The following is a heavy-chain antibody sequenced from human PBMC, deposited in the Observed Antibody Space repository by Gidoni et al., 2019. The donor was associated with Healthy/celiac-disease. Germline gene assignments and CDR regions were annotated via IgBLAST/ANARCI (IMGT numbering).Heavy chain of an antibody. CDR1: GYSISSGYY. Sequence: QVQLQESGPGLVKPSETLSLTCTVSGYSISSGYYWGWIRQPPGKGLEWIGSIYHSGSTYYNPSLKSRVTISVDTSKNQFSLKLSSVTAADTAVYYWARECQWLAPYYYYGMDVWGQGTTVTVSS. CDR2: IYHSGST. V-gene: IGHV4-38-2*02. D-gene: IGHD6-19*01. J-gene: IGHJ6*02. CDR3: ARECQWLAPYYYYGMDV.